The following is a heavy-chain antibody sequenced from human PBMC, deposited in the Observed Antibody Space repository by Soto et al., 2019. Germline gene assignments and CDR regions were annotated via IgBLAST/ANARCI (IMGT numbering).Heavy chain of an antibody. CDR3: ARVSWFGEDFDL. Sequence: QVQLQQWGAGLLKPSETLSLTCAVYGGSFSGYYWSWIRQPPGKGLEWIGESNHSGSTNYNPSLKSRVTISVDTSKNQFSLKLSSVTAADTAVYYCARVSWFGEDFDLWGRGTLVTVSS. CDR2: SNHSGST. D-gene: IGHD3-10*01. J-gene: IGHJ2*01. V-gene: IGHV4-34*01. CDR1: GGSFSGYY.